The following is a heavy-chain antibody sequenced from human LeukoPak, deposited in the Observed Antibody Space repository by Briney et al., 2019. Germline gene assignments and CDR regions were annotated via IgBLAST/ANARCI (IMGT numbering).Heavy chain of an antibody. CDR2: ISAYNGNT. D-gene: IGHD2-21*02. CDR3: ARAVVVVTATSPFYRNWFDP. J-gene: IGHJ5*02. CDR1: GYTFTSYG. Sequence: ASVKVSCKASGYTFTSYGISWVRQAPGQGLEWMGWISAYNGNTNYAQKLQGRVTMTTDTSTSTAYMELRSLRSDDTAVYYCARAVVVVTATSPFYRNWFDPWGQGTLVTVSS. V-gene: IGHV1-18*01.